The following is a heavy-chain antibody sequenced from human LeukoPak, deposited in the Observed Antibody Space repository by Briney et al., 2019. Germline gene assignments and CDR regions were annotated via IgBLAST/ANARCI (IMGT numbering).Heavy chain of an antibody. V-gene: IGHV3-23*01. CDR3: ASPMVRGVIITDY. CDR2: LSGSGGST. J-gene: IGHJ4*02. D-gene: IGHD3-10*01. Sequence: PGGSLRLSCAASGFTFSSYAMSWVRQAPGKGLEWVSALSGSGGSTFYSDSVKGRFTISRDNSKNTLYLQMNSLRAEDTAVYYCASPMVRGVIITDYWGQGTLVTVSS. CDR1: GFTFSSYA.